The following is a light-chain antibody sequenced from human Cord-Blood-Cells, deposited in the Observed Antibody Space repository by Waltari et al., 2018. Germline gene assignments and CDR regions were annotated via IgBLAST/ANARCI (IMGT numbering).Light chain of an antibody. V-gene: IGKV1-39*01. Sequence: DIQMTQSPSSLSASIGERVTITCRASQDIYISLNWYRQRPGKAPHLLIHAASTLQSGVPSRFRGSGSGTDFTLSISSLQPEDFATYYCQQSHGPPRTFGQGTRVEMK. CDR1: QDIYIS. J-gene: IGKJ1*01. CDR3: QQSHGPPRT. CDR2: AAS.